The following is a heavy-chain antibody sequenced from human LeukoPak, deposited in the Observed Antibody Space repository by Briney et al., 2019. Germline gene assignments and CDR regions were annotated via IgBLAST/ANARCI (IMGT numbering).Heavy chain of an antibody. D-gene: IGHD6-13*01. J-gene: IGHJ3*02. CDR1: GGSISSHY. V-gene: IGHV4-59*11. CDR2: VFYTGST. CDR3: ARDVPQQQLHHAFDI. Sequence: SETLSLTCTVSGGSISSHYWSWIRQPPGKGLEWIGYVFYTGSTNYNPSLKSRVSISVDTCKKQFSLKLSSVTAAATAVYCCARDVPQQQLHHAFDIWGARTIVTLSP.